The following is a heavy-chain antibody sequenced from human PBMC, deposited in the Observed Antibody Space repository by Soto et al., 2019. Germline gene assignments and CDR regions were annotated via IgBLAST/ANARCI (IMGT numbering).Heavy chain of an antibody. V-gene: IGHV3-7*03. Sequence: GGSLRLSCTASGFTFSDFWMTWVRQAPGKGLEWVANIKQDGGQTFYVDSVKGRFTISRDNAKNSLYLQMSSLRVEDTAVYYCARDATYQLTSWGQGTLVTVSS. D-gene: IGHD2-2*01. CDR2: IKQDGGQT. CDR3: ARDATYQLTS. J-gene: IGHJ5*02. CDR1: GFTFSDFW.